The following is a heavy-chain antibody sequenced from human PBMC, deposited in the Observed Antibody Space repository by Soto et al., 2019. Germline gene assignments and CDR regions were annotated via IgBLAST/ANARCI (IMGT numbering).Heavy chain of an antibody. Sequence: PGGFLRLSCAASGFTFSGYRVSWFRQSPGKGLEWVAVIRYDGSNEYYADSVKGRFTISRDNSKNTLYPQMNSLRAEDTAVYYCAKERHWIGPPRGVNVRGQGTTVTVSS. V-gene: IGHV3-30*02. D-gene: IGHD3-3*01. CDR1: GFTFSGYR. J-gene: IGHJ6*02. CDR3: AKERHWIGPPRGVNV. CDR2: IRYDGSNE.